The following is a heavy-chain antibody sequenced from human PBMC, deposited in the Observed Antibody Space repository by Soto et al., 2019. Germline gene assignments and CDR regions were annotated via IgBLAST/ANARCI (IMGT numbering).Heavy chain of an antibody. CDR3: ARLPGYSSGVFDY. V-gene: IGHV4-61*05. CDR1: GGSISSSSYY. Sequence: ETLSLTCTVSGGSISSSSYYWGWIRQPPGKGLEWIGYIYYSGSTNYNPSLKSRVTISIDTSKKEFSLKVSSVTAADTAVYYCARLPGYSSGVFDYWGQGTLVTVSS. D-gene: IGHD6-19*01. J-gene: IGHJ4*02. CDR2: IYYSGST.